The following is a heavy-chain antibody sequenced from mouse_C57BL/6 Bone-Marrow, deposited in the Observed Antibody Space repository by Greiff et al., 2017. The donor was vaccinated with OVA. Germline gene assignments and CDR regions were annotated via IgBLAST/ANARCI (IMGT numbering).Heavy chain of an antibody. V-gene: IGHV3-6*01. CDR1: GYSITSGYY. D-gene: IGHD1-1*01. Sequence: VQLQQSGPGLVKPSQSLSLTCSVTGYSITSGYYWNWIRQFPGNKLEWMGYISYDGSNNYNPSLKNRISITRDTSKNQFFLKLNSVTTEDTATYYCARGTVVATDYWGQGTTLTVSS. CDR3: ARGTVVATDY. J-gene: IGHJ2*01. CDR2: ISYDGSN.